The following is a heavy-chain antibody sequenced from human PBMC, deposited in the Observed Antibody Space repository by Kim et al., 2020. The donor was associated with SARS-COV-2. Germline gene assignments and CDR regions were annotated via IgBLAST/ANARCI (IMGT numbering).Heavy chain of an antibody. CDR3: TRYFDWSFDY. CDR2: IRRKADSYAT. J-gene: IGHJ4*02. Sequence: GGSLRLSCAASGFTFSDSPMHWVRQASGKGLEWVGRIRRKADSYATAYAESVKGRFTVSRDDSKNTAYLQMNSPQTEDTAVYYCTRYFDWSFDYWGQGTLVTVSS. V-gene: IGHV3-73*01. CDR1: GFTFSDSP. D-gene: IGHD3-9*01.